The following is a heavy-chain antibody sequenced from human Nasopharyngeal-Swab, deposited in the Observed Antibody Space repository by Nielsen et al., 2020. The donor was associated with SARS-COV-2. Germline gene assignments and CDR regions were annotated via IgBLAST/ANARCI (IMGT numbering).Heavy chain of an antibody. Sequence: GESLKISCAASGFTFSSYSMNWVRQAPGKGLEWVSSISSSSSYIYYADSVKGRFTISRDNAKNSLYLQMNSLRAEDTAVYYCARDLRQQLVLDAFDIWDQGTMVTVSS. CDR1: GFTFSSYS. V-gene: IGHV3-21*01. CDR3: ARDLRQQLVLDAFDI. D-gene: IGHD6-13*01. CDR2: ISSSSSYI. J-gene: IGHJ3*02.